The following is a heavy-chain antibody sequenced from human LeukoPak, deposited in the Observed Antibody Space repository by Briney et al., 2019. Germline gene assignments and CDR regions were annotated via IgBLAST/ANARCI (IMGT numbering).Heavy chain of an antibody. CDR3: ARVRSGSSAGNYGMDV. D-gene: IGHD1-26*01. V-gene: IGHV3-74*01. Sequence: GGYLRLSCAASGFTLSNYWMHWVRQAPGKGLVWVSRINSDGSSTTYADSVKGRFTISRDNAKNTLYVQMNSLRAEDTAAYYCARVRSGSSAGNYGMDVWGQGTTVTVSS. CDR2: INSDGSST. J-gene: IGHJ6*02. CDR1: GFTLSNYW.